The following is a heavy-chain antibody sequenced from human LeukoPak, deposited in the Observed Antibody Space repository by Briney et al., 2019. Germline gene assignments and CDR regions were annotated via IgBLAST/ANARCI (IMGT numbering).Heavy chain of an antibody. CDR3: ARGPHWGY. Sequence: SVKVSCKASGGTFSSYAISWVRQAPGQGLEWMGGIIPIFGTANYAQKFQGRVTMTTDTSTSTAYMELRSLRSDDTAVYYCARGPHWGYWGQGTLVTVSS. V-gene: IGHV1-69*05. J-gene: IGHJ4*02. CDR2: IIPIFGTA. D-gene: IGHD3-10*01. CDR1: GGTFSSYA.